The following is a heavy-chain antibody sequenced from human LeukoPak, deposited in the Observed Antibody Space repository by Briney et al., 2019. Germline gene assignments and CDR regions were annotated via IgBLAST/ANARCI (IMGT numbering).Heavy chain of an antibody. CDR1: GYSFTNYY. CDR3: ARTRGYYFDY. CDR2: INPSGGST. J-gene: IGHJ4*02. V-gene: IGHV1-46*01. Sequence: ASVKVSCKASGYSFTNYYMHWVRQAPGQGLEWMTMINPSGGSTTYAQKFQDRVTVTRDMSTSTVYMELSSLTSEDTAVYYCARTRGYYFDYWGRGTLVTVSS.